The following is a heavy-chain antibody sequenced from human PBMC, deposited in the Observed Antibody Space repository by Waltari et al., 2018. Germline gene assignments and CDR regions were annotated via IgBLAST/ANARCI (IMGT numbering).Heavy chain of an antibody. Sequence: QVQLHESGPGLVKPSQTLSLTCTVSGGSISSGDYYWSWIRQPPGKGLEWIGYIYYSGSTYYFRCVVCCVYVFVFFSFFFFWLGVVSVSSADTAVYFCAREVRNYLYYFEYWGQGTLVTVSS. V-gene: IGHV4-30-4*08. D-gene: IGHD4-4*01. CDR1: GGSISSGDYY. J-gene: IGHJ4*02. CDR3: AREVRNYLYYFEY. CDR2: IYYSGST.